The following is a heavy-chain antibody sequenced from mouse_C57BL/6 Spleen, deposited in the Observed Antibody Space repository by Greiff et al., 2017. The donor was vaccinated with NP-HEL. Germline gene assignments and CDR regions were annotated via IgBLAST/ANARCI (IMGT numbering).Heavy chain of an antibody. J-gene: IGHJ3*01. D-gene: IGHD6-1*01. Sequence: VQLQQSGAELVRPGPSVKVSCKASGYAFTNYLIEWVKQRPGQGLEWIGVINPGSGGTNYNEKFKGKATLTADKSSSTAYMQLSSLTSEDSAVYFCARLWAYWGQGTLVTVSA. V-gene: IGHV1-54*01. CDR2: INPGSGGT. CDR1: GYAFTNYL. CDR3: ARLWAY.